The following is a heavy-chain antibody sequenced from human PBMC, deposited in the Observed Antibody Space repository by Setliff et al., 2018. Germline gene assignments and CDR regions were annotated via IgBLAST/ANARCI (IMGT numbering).Heavy chain of an antibody. Sequence: PGGSLRLSCAASGFSFSGSAVYWVRRASVKGLEWIGRIRGRTDNYATAYAASVRGRFTISRDDSKNTAYLQMNSLKTEDAAVYYCTFARDGYDVFDIWGQGTMVTVSS. V-gene: IGHV3-73*01. D-gene: IGHD5-18*01. CDR3: TFARDGYDVFDI. CDR1: GFSFSGSA. J-gene: IGHJ3*02. CDR2: IRGRTDNYAT.